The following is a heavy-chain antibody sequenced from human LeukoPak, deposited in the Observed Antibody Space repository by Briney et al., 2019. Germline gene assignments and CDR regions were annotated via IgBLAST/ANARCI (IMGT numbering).Heavy chain of an antibody. V-gene: IGHV1-2*02. Sequence: GASVKVSCKASGYTFTGYYMHWVRQAPGQGLEWMGWINPNSGGTNYAQKFQGRVTMTTDTSTSTAYMYLRSLRSDDPAVYYCARDYMLVRGPLGYWGQGTLVTVST. CDR1: GYTFTGYY. CDR3: ARDYMLVRGPLGY. J-gene: IGHJ4*02. D-gene: IGHD3-10*01. CDR2: INPNSGGT.